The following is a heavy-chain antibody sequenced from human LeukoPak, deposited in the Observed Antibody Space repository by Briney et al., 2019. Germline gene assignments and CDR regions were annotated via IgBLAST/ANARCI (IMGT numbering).Heavy chain of an antibody. V-gene: IGHV3-23*01. J-gene: IGHJ6*02. CDR2: ISVSGGST. CDR3: AKDFYGSGSYYLYYYGMDV. Sequence: VGCLRLSCAASGVTFSSYAMSWVRQAPGEGLGWGSAISVSGGSTYYADSVKGRFTISRDNSKNTLYLQMNSLRAEDTAVYYCAKDFYGSGSYYLYYYGMDVWGQGTTVTVSS. D-gene: IGHD3-10*01. CDR1: GVTFSSYA.